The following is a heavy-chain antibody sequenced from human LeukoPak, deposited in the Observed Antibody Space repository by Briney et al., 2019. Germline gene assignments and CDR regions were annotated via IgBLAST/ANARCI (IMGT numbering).Heavy chain of an antibody. D-gene: IGHD3-10*01. CDR2: ISAYNGNT. Sequence: GASVKVSCKASGYTFTSYGISWVRQAPGQGLEWMGWISAYNGNTNYAQKLQGRVTMTTDTSTSTAYMELRSLRSDDTAVYYCARDFWWFGSSTRVMSYYFDYWGQGTLVTVSS. V-gene: IGHV1-18*01. CDR3: ARDFWWFGSSTRVMSYYFDY. J-gene: IGHJ4*02. CDR1: GYTFTSYG.